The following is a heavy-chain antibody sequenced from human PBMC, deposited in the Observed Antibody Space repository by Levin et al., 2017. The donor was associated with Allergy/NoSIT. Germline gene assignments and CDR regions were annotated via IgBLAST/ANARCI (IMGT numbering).Heavy chain of an antibody. CDR1: GLDFESYE. V-gene: IGHV3-48*03. CDR2: INGRGRTI. D-gene: IGHD3-10*01. CDR3: AGMVKGAIGY. Sequence: GGSLRLSCSVSGLDFESYEMNWVRQAPGKGLEWVSYINGRGRTIHYADSVKGRFIISRDNSKKSLYLQMSGLGIDDTATYYCAGMVKGAIGYWGQGTLVTVSS. J-gene: IGHJ4*02.